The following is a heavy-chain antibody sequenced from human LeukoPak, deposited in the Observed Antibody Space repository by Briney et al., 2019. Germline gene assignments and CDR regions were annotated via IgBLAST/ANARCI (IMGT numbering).Heavy chain of an antibody. CDR2: ISNSDYST. CDR1: GFTFSSYA. D-gene: IGHD2-2*01. Sequence: GGSLRLSCAASGFTFSSYAMSWVRQAPGKGLEWVSTISNSDYSTYYADSVKGRFTISRDNSKNTLYLQMNSLRAEDTAVYYCARDPSTSPGDYWGQGTLVTVSS. V-gene: IGHV3-23*01. CDR3: ARDPSTSPGDY. J-gene: IGHJ4*02.